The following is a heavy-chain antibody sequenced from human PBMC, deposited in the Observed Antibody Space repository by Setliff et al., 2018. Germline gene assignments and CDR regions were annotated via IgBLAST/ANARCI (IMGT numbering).Heavy chain of an antibody. CDR2: ISVYNGDT. CDR3: ARAPSVELVTIRTNSWFTY. D-gene: IGHD5-18*01. J-gene: IGHJ4*02. V-gene: IGHV1-18*01. CDR1: GYTFRNYA. Sequence: GASVKVSCKASGYTFRNYAFAWVRQDPGQGLEWVGWISVYNGDTNYAQKFQGKVTLTTDTSTITAYMEVRSRTFDVSAFYFCARAPSVELVTIRTNSWFTYWGQGTLVTVSS.